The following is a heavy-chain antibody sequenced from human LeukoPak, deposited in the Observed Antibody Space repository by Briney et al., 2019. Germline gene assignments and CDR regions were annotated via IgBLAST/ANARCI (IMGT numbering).Heavy chain of an antibody. CDR2: IKEDGSEK. CDR3: ARYNGGNTYYFDY. D-gene: IGHD4-23*01. J-gene: IGHJ4*02. Sequence: PGGSLRLSCAASGFTFSYYWMSWVRQAPGKGLEWVANIKEDGSEKYYVDSVKGRFTTSRDNAKNSLYLQMNSLRAEAMAVYFCARYNGGNTYYFDYWGQGTLVTVSS. CDR1: GFTFSYYW. V-gene: IGHV3-7*03.